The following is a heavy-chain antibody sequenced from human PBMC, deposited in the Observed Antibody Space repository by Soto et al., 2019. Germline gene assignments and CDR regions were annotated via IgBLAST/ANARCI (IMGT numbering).Heavy chain of an antibody. Sequence: ASVKVSCKASGYTFTGHYVHRVRQAPGQGLEWMGWISPKNGDTNYAQKFHRRVTMTRDKSISTAYMELSSLRSDDTAVYFCARTGHGDYSYFDYWGLGTLVTVSS. D-gene: IGHD4-17*01. CDR2: ISPKNGDT. CDR3: ARTGHGDYSYFDY. CDR1: GYTFTGHY. J-gene: IGHJ4*02. V-gene: IGHV1-2*02.